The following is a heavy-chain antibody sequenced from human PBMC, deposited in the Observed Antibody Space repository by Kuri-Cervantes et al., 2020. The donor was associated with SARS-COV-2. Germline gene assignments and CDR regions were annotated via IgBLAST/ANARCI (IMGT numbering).Heavy chain of an antibody. V-gene: IGHV1-2*02. D-gene: IGHD6-19*01. CDR3: ARGYSSGWYHGWFDP. CDR2: INPNSGGT. CDR1: GYTFTGYY. J-gene: IGHJ5*02. Sequence: ASVKVSCKASGYTFTGYYMHWVRQAPGQGLEWMGWINPNSGGTNYAQKFQGRVTMTRDTSISTAYMELSRLRSEDTAVYYCARGYSSGWYHGWFDPWGQGTLVTVSS.